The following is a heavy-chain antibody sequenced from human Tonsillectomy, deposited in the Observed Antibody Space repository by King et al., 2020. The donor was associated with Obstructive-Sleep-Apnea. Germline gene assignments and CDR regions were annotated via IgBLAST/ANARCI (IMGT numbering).Heavy chain of an antibody. CDR1: GGSINSSTYY. J-gene: IGHJ5*02. D-gene: IGHD2-15*01. Sequence: QLQESGPGLVKPSETLSLTCTVSGGSINSSTYYWGWIRQPPGKGLEWIANIYYSGRTYYNPSLKSRVTISVDTSKNQFSLKMSSVTAAVTAVYYCARERAAATNWFDPWGQGTLVTVSS. CDR3: ARERAAATNWFDP. CDR2: IYYSGRT. V-gene: IGHV4-39*07.